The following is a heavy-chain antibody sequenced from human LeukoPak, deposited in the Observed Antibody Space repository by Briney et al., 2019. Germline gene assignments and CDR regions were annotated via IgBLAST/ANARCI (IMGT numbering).Heavy chain of an antibody. CDR2: IYPGDSDT. D-gene: IGHD2-2*01. J-gene: IGHJ6*03. V-gene: IGHV5-51*01. Sequence: GESLKISCKGSGYSFTSYWIGWVRQMPGKGLEWMGIIYPGDSDTRYSPSFQGQVTISADKSISTAYLQWSSLKASDTAMYYCARIPYCSSTSCYYHYMDVWGKGTTVTVSS. CDR3: ARIPYCSSTSCYYHYMDV. CDR1: GYSFTSYW.